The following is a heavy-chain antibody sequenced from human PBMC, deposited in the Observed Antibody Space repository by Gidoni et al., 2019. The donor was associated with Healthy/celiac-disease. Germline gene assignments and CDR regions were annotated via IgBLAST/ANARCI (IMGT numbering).Heavy chain of an antibody. CDR3: ARTYSSSWYSNWFDP. J-gene: IGHJ5*02. CDR2: IFSNDEK. D-gene: IGHD6-13*01. CDR1: GFSLSNARMG. Sequence: QVTLKESGPVLVKPTETLTLTCTVSGFSLSNARMGVSWIRQPPGKALEWLAHIFSNDEKSYSTSLKSRLTISKDTSKSQVVLTMTNMDPVDTATYYCARTYSSSWYSNWFDPWGQGTLVTVSS. V-gene: IGHV2-26*01.